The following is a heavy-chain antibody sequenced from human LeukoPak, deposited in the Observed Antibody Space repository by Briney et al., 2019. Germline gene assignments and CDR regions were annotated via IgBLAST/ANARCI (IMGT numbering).Heavy chain of an antibody. CDR1: GGTFSSYA. J-gene: IGHJ4*02. CDR3: ARESGYDSSGYYYRFFDY. V-gene: IGHV1-69*13. CDR2: IIPIFGTA. D-gene: IGHD3-22*01. Sequence: ASVKVSCKASGGTFSSYAISWVRQAHGQGLEWMGVIIPIFGTANYAQKFQGRVTITADESTSTAYMELSSLRSEDTAVYYCARESGYDSSGYYYRFFDYWGQGTLVTVSS.